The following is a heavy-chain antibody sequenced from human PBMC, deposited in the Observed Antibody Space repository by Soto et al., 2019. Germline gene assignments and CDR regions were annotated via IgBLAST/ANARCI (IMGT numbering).Heavy chain of an antibody. CDR3: DRGLQCYLNWFDP. CDR1: GGSISSGGYS. D-gene: IGHD2-21*01. V-gene: IGHV4-30-2*01. Sequence: PSETLSLTCTVSGGSISSGGYSWSWIRQPPGKGLEWIGYIYHSGSTYYNPSLKSRVTISVDRSKNQFSLKLSSVTAADTAVYYYDRGLQCYLNWFDPWGQGTLVTVSS. J-gene: IGHJ5*02. CDR2: IYHSGST.